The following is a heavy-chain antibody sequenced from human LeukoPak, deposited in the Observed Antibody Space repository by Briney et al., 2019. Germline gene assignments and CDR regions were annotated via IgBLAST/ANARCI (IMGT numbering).Heavy chain of an antibody. V-gene: IGHV4-59*01. CDR3: AREGSLRFHFDY. D-gene: IGHD3-10*01. Sequence: SETLPLTCTVSGGSISSNYWSWIRQPPGKGLEWIGYIDYSGSTNYIPSLKSRVTISVDTSKNQFSLKLSSVTAADTAVYYCAREGSLRFHFDYWGQGTLVTVSS. CDR2: IDYSGST. J-gene: IGHJ4*02. CDR1: GGSISSNY.